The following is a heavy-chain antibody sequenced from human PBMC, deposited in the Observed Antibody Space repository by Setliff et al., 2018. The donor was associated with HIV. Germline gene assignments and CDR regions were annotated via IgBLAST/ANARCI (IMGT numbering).Heavy chain of an antibody. CDR2: IPSNSEYT. Sequence: PGGSLRLSCAASGFTFSSYAMTWVRQAPGKGLEWVSTIPSNSEYTIYADSVEGRFTISRDNNKNTLYLQMNSLRAEDTAVYYCAKSSWWEPRAYWGQGTLVTVSS. CDR1: GFTFSSYA. V-gene: IGHV3-23*01. J-gene: IGHJ4*02. CDR3: AKSSWWEPRAY. D-gene: IGHD2-15*01.